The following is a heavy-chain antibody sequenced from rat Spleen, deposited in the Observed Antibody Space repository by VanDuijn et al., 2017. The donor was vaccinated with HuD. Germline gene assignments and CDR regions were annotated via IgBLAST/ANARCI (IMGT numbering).Heavy chain of an antibody. CDR1: GFTFSNYG. CDR3: ARHGRGERTYFRH. CDR2: ITYEGSST. V-gene: IGHV5-19*01. Sequence: EVQLVESGGGLVQPGRSLKLSCAASGFTFSNYGMHWIRQVPTQGLEWVASITYEGSSTYYGDSVKGRFTISRDNAKSTLYLQMDSLKSEDTATYYCARHGRGERTYFRHWGQGVMVTVSS. D-gene: IGHD4-3*01. J-gene: IGHJ2*01.